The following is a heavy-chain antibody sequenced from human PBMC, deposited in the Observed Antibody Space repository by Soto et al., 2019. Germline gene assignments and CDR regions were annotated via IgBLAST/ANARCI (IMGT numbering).Heavy chain of an antibody. CDR3: ARAYLGRLPRRADYYYALDV. D-gene: IGHD1-26*01. CDR1: GFTFSTYD. CDR2: IGSAHDP. J-gene: IGHJ6*02. Sequence: LRLSYAASGFTFSTYDMHWVRQVPGKGLEWVSAIGSAHDPYYLGSVKGRFSISRENAKNSLYLQMNSLTTGDTAVYYCARAYLGRLPRRADYYYALDVWGQGTTVTVSS. V-gene: IGHV3-13*05.